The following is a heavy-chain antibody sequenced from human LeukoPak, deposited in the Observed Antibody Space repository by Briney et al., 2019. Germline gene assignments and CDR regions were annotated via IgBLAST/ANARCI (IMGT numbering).Heavy chain of an antibody. D-gene: IGHD3-16*01. CDR1: GFTFDDYG. V-gene: IGHV3-20*04. J-gene: IGHJ6*03. Sequence: GGSLRLSCAASGFTFDDYGMSWVRQAPGKGLEWVSGINWNGGSTGYADSVKGRFTISRDNAKNSLYLQMNSLRAEDTALYYCASGGRDPEAYYYYYYYMDVWGKGTTVTVSS. CDR2: INWNGGST. CDR3: ASGGRDPEAYYYYYYYMDV.